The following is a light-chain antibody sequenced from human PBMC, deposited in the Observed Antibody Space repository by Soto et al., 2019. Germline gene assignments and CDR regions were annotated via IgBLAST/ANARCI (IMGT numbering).Light chain of an antibody. Sequence: DIQMTQSTSSLSASLGPGVTIPRRASESTGSWLAWHQQKPGTEPKLLISKASSLVGGVPARFSGSGLGKECTLTISSLHPDDFATNYCQQYIRYRAFGQGTKVDI. V-gene: IGKV1-5*03. CDR3: QQYIRYRA. CDR1: ESTGSW. J-gene: IGKJ1*01. CDR2: KAS.